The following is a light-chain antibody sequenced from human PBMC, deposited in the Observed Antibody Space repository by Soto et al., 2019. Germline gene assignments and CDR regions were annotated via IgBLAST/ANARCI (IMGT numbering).Light chain of an antibody. Sequence: QSALTQPASVSGAPGQSITISCTGSSTDVGGYNYVSWYQQHPGKAPKVMIYEVSNRPSGVSNRFSGSKSGNTASLTISGLKAEDEADYYCSSYTSSSTYVFGTGTKVTV. CDR3: SSYTSSSTYV. CDR2: EVS. V-gene: IGLV2-14*01. CDR1: STDVGGYNY. J-gene: IGLJ1*01.